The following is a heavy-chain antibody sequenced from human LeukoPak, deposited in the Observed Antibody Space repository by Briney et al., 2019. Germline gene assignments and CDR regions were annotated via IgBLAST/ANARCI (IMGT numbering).Heavy chain of an antibody. V-gene: IGHV1-69*13. J-gene: IGHJ4*02. CDR2: IIPIFGTA. CDR1: GGTFSSYA. D-gene: IGHD3-22*01. CDR3: ARCSEHSGYCYYFDY. Sequence: GASVKVSCKASGGTFSSYAISWVRQAPGQGLEWMGGIIPIFGTASYAQKFQGRVTITADESTSTAYMELSSLRSEDTAVYYCARCSEHSGYCYYFDYWGQGTLVTVSS.